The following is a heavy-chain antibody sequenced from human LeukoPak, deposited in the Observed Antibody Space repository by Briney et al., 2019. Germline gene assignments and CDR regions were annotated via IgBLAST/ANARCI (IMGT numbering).Heavy chain of an antibody. CDR3: ARGRVGYSYGYVGY. CDR2: INHSGST. Sequence: KPSETLSLTCAVHGGSFSGYYWSWIRQPPGKGLEWIGEINHSGSTNYNPSLKSRVTISVDTSKNQFSLKLSSVTAADTAVYYCARGRVGYSYGYVGYWGQGTLVTVSS. J-gene: IGHJ4*02. D-gene: IGHD5-18*01. V-gene: IGHV4-34*01. CDR1: GGSFSGYY.